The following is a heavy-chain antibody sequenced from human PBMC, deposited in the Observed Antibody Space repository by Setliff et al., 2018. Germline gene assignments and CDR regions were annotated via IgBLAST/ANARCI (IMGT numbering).Heavy chain of an antibody. Sequence: GASVKVSCKASGGTFRSYGISWVRQAPGQGLEWMGGTIPSFGSTNYAQKFQGRVTIITDESTSTAFMQLSSLRSEDTAVYYCVREGVDSRSSTDYRYYMDVWGKGTTVTVSS. CDR2: TIPSFGST. CDR1: GGTFRSYG. V-gene: IGHV1-69*05. D-gene: IGHD3-22*01. J-gene: IGHJ6*03. CDR3: VREGVDSRSSTDYRYYMDV.